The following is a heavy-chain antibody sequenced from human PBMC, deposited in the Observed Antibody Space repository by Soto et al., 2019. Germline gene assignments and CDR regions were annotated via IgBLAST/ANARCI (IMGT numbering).Heavy chain of an antibody. CDR1: GFTFSSYG. J-gene: IGHJ4*02. Sequence: QVQLVESGGGVVQPGRSLRLSCAASGFTFSSYGMHWVRQAPGKGLEWVAVIWYDGSNKYYADSVKGRFTISRDNSKNPLYLQMNSLGADDTAVYNCAGEGKVGGSRSDYFDYWGQGTLVTVSS. CDR2: IWYDGSNK. CDR3: AGEGKVGGSRSDYFDY. V-gene: IGHV3-33*01. D-gene: IGHD3-16*01.